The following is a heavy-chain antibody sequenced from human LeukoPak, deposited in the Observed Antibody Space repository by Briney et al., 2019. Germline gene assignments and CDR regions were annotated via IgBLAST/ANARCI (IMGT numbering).Heavy chain of an antibody. CDR3: ATGRQGSPDY. Sequence: ASVKVSCKASGGTFSSYAISWVRQAPGQGLEWMGRIIPILGIANYAQKFQGRVTMTEDTSTDTAYMELSSLRSEDTAVYYCATGRQGSPDYWGQGTLVTVSS. CDR1: GGTFSSYA. CDR2: IIPILGIA. V-gene: IGHV1-69*04. J-gene: IGHJ4*02. D-gene: IGHD1-26*01.